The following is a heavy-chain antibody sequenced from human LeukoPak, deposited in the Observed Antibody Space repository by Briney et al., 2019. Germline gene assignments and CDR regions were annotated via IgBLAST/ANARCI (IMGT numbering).Heavy chain of an antibody. J-gene: IGHJ4*02. V-gene: IGHV4-61*01. CDR2: IYYSGST. CDR3: AKGDGYNFVY. CDR1: GDSVSSGSYY. Sequence: SETLSLTCTVSGDSVSSGSYYWSWIRQPPGKGLEWIGYIYYSGSTNYYPSLKSQVTISLDRSKNQFSLKLRTVTAADTAVYYCAKGDGYNFVYWGQGTLVTVSS. D-gene: IGHD5-24*01.